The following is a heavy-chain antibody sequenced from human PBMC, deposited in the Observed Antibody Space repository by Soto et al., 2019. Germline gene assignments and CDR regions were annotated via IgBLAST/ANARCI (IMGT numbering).Heavy chain of an antibody. D-gene: IGHD2-2*02. CDR1: GFTFSSYA. Sequence: PGGSLRLSCSASGFTFSSYAMHWVRQAPGKGLEYVSAITSNGGGTYYPDSMNGRFTIFRDNSENTLYLQMSSLRAEDTAFYYCVKALSARYNSAKAFDVWGQGTMVTVSS. J-gene: IGHJ3*01. CDR3: VKALSARYNSAKAFDV. V-gene: IGHV3-64D*06. CDR2: ITSNGGGT.